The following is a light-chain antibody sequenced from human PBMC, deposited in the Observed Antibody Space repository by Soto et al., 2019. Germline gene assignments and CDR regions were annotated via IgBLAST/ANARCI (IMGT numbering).Light chain of an antibody. CDR2: GVS. V-gene: IGLV2-14*01. CDR1: RSDIGSYNY. J-gene: IGLJ1*01. CDR3: ISYTGSSTSYV. Sequence: QSVLTQPASVSGSPGQSITISCSGTRSDIGSYNYLAWYQQFPGKTPKILIYGVSNRPSGVSSRFSGSQSGNTASLTISGLQAEDEADYSGISYTGSSTSYVFGSGTKLTVL.